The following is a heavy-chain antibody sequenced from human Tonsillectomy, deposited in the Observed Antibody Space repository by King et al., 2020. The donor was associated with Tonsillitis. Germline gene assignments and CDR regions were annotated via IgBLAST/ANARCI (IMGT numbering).Heavy chain of an antibody. Sequence: VQLVESGGGLVQPGGSLRLSCAASGFPFSTYSMNWVRQAPGEGLEWLSFISGTGNLIFYTDTVKGRFTISRDNDKNSLYLQMNSLRAEDTAVYFCARGLRGGTADSTVRCFWGRGTLVTVSS. CDR1: GFPFSTYS. V-gene: IGHV3-48*01. D-gene: IGHD1/OR15-1a*01. J-gene: IGHJ4*02. CDR2: ISGTGNLI. CDR3: ARGLRGGTADSTVRCF.